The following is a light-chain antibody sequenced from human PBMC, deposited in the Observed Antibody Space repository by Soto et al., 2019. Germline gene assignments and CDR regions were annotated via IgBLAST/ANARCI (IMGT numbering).Light chain of an antibody. CDR2: SNN. J-gene: IGLJ2*01. CDR1: SSNIGAGHA. V-gene: IGLV1-40*01. CDR3: QSYDPTLRTSL. Sequence: QTVVTQPPSVSGAPGQRVTISCTGSSSNIGAGHAVHWYQQLPGTAPKLLIHSNNNRPSGVPDRFSGSKSGTSASLAIAGRQADDEADYYGQSYDPTLRTSLFGGGTQLTVL.